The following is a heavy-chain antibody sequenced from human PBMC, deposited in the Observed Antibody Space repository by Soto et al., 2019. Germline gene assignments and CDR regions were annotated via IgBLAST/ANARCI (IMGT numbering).Heavy chain of an antibody. D-gene: IGHD6-13*01. V-gene: IGHV3-23*01. Sequence: GGSLRLSCAASGFTFSSYAMSWVRQAPGKGLEWVSAISGSGGSTYYADSVKGRFTISRDNSKNTLYLQMNSLRAEDTAVYYCAKAIESRPPSEVVGVRRGAAAGLALFWGQGTLVTVSS. CDR3: AKAIESRPPSEVVGVRRGAAAGLALF. CDR2: ISGSGGST. CDR1: GFTFSSYA. J-gene: IGHJ4*02.